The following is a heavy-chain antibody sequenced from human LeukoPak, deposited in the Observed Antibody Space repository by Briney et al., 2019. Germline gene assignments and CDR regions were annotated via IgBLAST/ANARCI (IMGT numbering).Heavy chain of an antibody. D-gene: IGHD6-6*01. CDR1: GGSFSGYY. V-gene: IGHV4-34*01. J-gene: IGHJ1*01. CDR3: ARGRYSSSSGYFQH. Sequence: SETLSLTCAVYGGSFSGYYWGWIRQPPGKGVEGSGEINHSGSTNYSPSLKSRVTISVDTSKSQFSLKLSSVPAADTAVYYCARGRYSSSSGYFQHWGQGTLVTVSS. CDR2: INHSGST.